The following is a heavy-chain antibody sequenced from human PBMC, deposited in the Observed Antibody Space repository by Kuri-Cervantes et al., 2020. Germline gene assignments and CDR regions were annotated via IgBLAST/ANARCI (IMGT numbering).Heavy chain of an antibody. V-gene: IGHV1-69*06. CDR2: TIPIFGTA. J-gene: IGHJ4*02. CDR1: GGTFSSYA. D-gene: IGHD4-23*01. CDR3: AREGLEYGGIDD. Sequence: SVKVSCKASGGTFSSYAISWVRQAPGQGLEWMGGTIPIFGTANYAQKFQDRVTITADKYTSTAYMELSSLRSEDTAVYYCAREGLEYGGIDDWGQGTLVTVSS.